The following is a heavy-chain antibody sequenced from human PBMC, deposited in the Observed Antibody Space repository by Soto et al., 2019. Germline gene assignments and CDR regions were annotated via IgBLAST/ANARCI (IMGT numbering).Heavy chain of an antibody. CDR1: GFIFNSYS. D-gene: IGHD3-22*01. J-gene: IGHJ4*02. V-gene: IGHV3-48*01. CDR2: INSGSTSV. CDR3: GSSASPDAY. Sequence: ESGGGLVQPGGSLRLSCAASGFIFNSYSMNWVRQAPGKGLEWISYINSGSTSVFYADSVKGRFTISRDNAKNSLYLQMNSLRAEDTAVYYCGSSASPDAYWGQGTLVTVSS.